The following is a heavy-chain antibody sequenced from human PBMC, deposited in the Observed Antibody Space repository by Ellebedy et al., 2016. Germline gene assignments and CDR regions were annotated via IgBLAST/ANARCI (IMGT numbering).Heavy chain of an antibody. CDR1: GFTFHNAW. Sequence: GGSLRLSXEASGFTFHNAWLSWVRQAPGKGLEWVCRIKSNADGGTIDYAAPVNGRFTMSRDDSKNTLHLQMYSLKTEDTAVYYCTTGHSYGRYYMDIWGKGTPVTVSS. CDR2: IKSNADGGTI. CDR3: TTGHSYGRYYMDI. J-gene: IGHJ6*03. V-gene: IGHV3-15*01. D-gene: IGHD5-18*01.